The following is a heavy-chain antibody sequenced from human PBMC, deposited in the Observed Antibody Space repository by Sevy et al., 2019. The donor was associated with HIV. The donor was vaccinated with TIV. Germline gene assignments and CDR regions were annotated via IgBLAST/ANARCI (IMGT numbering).Heavy chain of an antibody. D-gene: IGHD3-10*01. V-gene: IGHV3-23*01. Sequence: GGFLRLSCAASGFTFSSYVMSWVRQAPGKGLEWVSGISGSGGTTYYADSVKGRFTISRDNSKNTLYLQMNSLRAEDTAVYYCAKDRGTRGVNYYYYGMDVWGQGTTVTVSS. CDR2: ISGSGGTT. J-gene: IGHJ6*02. CDR1: GFTFSSYV. CDR3: AKDRGTRGVNYYYYGMDV.